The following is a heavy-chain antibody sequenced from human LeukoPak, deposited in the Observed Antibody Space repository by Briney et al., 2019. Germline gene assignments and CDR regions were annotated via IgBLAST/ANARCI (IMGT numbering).Heavy chain of an antibody. CDR1: GFTSSNYG. CDR3: AKANGYYSD. V-gene: IGHV3-23*01. J-gene: IGHJ4*02. D-gene: IGHD3-22*01. Sequence: RGSLRLSCAASGFTSSNYGMNWVRHAPGEGLGWVAGIRGNGDTTYYADSVKGRFTISRDNSKNTLSLQLSSLRAEDTAVYYCAKANGYYSDWGQGTLVTVSS. CDR2: IRGNGDTT.